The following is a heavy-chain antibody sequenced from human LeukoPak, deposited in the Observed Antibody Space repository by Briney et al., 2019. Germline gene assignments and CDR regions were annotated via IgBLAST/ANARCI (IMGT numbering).Heavy chain of an antibody. CDR2: ISSNGSTI. Sequence: GGSLRLSCAASGFTFSSYEMNWVRQAPGKGLEWVSYISSNGSTIYYADSVKGRFTISRDNAKNSLYLQMNSLRAEDTAVYYCARGGYSSGWGFDYWGQGTLVTVSS. V-gene: IGHV3-48*03. J-gene: IGHJ4*02. CDR1: GFTFSSYE. CDR3: ARGGYSSGWGFDY. D-gene: IGHD6-19*01.